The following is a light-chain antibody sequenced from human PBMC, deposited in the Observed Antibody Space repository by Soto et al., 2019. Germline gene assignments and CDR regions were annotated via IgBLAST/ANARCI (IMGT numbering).Light chain of an antibody. CDR2: VAS. V-gene: IGKV1D-16*01. CDR1: QDINSW. Sequence: DVQMTQSPSSLSASVGDRVTITCRASQDINSWLAWYQQKPGKAPKSLIYVASSLQTGVPLRFSCSGSGTVFTLTISSLQPEDSATYYCQQYNIYPLTFGGGTKVEIK. CDR3: QQYNIYPLT. J-gene: IGKJ4*01.